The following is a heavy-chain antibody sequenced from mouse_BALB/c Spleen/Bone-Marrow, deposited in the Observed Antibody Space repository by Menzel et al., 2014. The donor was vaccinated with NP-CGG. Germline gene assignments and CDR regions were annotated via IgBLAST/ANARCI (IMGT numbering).Heavy chain of an antibody. Sequence: EVQLQQSGPDLVKPGASVKISCKASGYSFTDYYMHWVKQSHGKSLEWIGRVNPNNGGTDYNQKFEGKAILTVDKPSSTAFMELHSLTSEDSAVYYCARGPTTVVAYYYTLNYWGQGTSVTVSS. D-gene: IGHD1-1*01. J-gene: IGHJ4*01. CDR2: VNPNNGGT. CDR3: ARGPTTVVAYYYTLNY. CDR1: GYSFTDYY. V-gene: IGHV1-34*01.